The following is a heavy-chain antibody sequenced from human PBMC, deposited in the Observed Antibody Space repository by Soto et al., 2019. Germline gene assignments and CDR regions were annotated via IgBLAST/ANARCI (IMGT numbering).Heavy chain of an antibody. CDR1: GGSISTSNYY. CDR2: IYYSGSA. CDR3: ARRGIVGSTPIDS. V-gene: IGHV4-39*01. Sequence: QLQLQESGPGLVKPSETLSLTCTVSGGSISTSNYYWAWIRQPPGKGLEWIASIYYSGSAYYNPSLKSRLTISVDTSKNQFSLRLTSLTAADTAVYYCARRGIVGSTPIDSWGQGTLVTVSS. D-gene: IGHD1-26*01. J-gene: IGHJ4*02.